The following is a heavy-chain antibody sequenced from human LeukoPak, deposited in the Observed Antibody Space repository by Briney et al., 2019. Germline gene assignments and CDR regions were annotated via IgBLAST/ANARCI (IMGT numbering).Heavy chain of an antibody. CDR2: IYYRGRT. CDR1: NASIISSGYY. V-gene: IGHV4-39*01. J-gene: IGHJ4*02. Sequence: SETLSLTCSVSNASIISSGYYWGWIRQPPGKGLEWIGSIYYRGRTYYNPSLKIRVTISADTSKNQFSLNLNSVTASDTAVYYCARQKILDDNYDSSGYYVDQWGQVSLVTVSS. D-gene: IGHD3-22*01. CDR3: ARQKILDDNYDSSGYYVDQ.